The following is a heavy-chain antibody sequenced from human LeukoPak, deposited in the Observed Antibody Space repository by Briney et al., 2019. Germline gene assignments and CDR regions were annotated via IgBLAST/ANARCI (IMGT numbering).Heavy chain of an antibody. J-gene: IGHJ4*02. D-gene: IGHD6-13*01. CDR2: ISGSSSTI. V-gene: IGHV3-48*04. CDR3: ARVVGYSSSWPFDY. Sequence: GGSLRLSCAASGFTFSGYAMSWVRQAPGKGLEWVSYISGSSSTIYYADSVKGRFTISRDNAKNSLYLQMNSLRAEDTAVYYCARVVGYSSSWPFDYWGQGTLVTVSS. CDR1: GFTFSGYA.